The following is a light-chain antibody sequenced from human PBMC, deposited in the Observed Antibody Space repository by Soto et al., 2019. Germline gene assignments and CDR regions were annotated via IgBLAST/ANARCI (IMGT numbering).Light chain of an antibody. CDR1: QSIRTN. Sequence: EIELTQSPATLSVSAGGTVTLSCRASQSIRTNVAWYQQIPGQAPRLLVYGASTRATGVPARFSGSGSGIEFTRTIISLQSEDSAFYYCQQYFNWPLTWTFGPGTK. V-gene: IGKV3-15*01. CDR2: GAS. J-gene: IGKJ1*01. CDR3: QQYFNWPLTWT.